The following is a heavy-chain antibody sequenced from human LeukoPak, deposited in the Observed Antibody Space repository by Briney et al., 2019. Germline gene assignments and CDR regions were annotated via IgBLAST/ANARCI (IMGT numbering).Heavy chain of an antibody. V-gene: IGHV1-69*04. Sequence: GASVKVSCKASGYTFTGYYMHWVRQAPGQGLEWMGRIIPILGIANYAQKFQGRVTITADKSTSTAYMELSSLRSEDTAVYYCARGPDAFDIWGQGTMVTVSS. CDR2: IIPILGIA. J-gene: IGHJ3*02. CDR1: GYTFTGYY. CDR3: ARGPDAFDI.